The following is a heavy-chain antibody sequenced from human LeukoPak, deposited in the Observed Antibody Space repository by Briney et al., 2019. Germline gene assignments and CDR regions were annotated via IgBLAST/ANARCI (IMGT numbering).Heavy chain of an antibody. V-gene: IGHV3-7*03. Sequence: GGSLRLSCTASGFTFSSYWMSWVRQAPGKGLEWVANIKQDGSEQEYVDSVKGRFTISRDNAKNSLYLQMNSLRDDDTAVYYCARAKRPMVLDHWGQGTLVTVSS. D-gene: IGHD3-10*01. CDR1: GFTFSSYW. CDR3: ARAKRPMVLDH. J-gene: IGHJ4*02. CDR2: IKQDGSEQ.